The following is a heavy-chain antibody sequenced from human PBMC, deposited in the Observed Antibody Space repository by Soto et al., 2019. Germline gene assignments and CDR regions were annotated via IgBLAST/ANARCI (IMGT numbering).Heavy chain of an antibody. CDR2: IYYSGST. Sequence: PSETLSLTCTVSGGSISSYYWSWIRQPPGKGLEWIGYIYYSGSTNYNPSLKSRVTISVDTSKNQFSLKLSSVTAADTAVYYCARDYWSPYSNRQDYYYSGMDVWGQGTTVTVSS. D-gene: IGHD4-4*01. CDR1: GGSISSYY. V-gene: IGHV4-59*01. CDR3: ARDYWSPYSNRQDYYYSGMDV. J-gene: IGHJ6*02.